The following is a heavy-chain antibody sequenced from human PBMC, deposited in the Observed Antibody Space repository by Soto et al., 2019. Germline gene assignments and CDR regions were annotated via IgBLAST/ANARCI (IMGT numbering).Heavy chain of an antibody. CDR1: GYTFTSYG. D-gene: IGHD3-10*01. CDR3: ARDKGDGSGSYYGY. Sequence: QVQLVQSGAEVKKPGASVKVACKASGYTFTSYGINWVRQAPGQGLEWMGWISAYNGNTNYAQKLQGRVTMTTDTSTSTAYMELRSLRSADTAVFYCARDKGDGSGSYYGYWGQGTLVTVSS. J-gene: IGHJ4*02. CDR2: ISAYNGNT. V-gene: IGHV1-18*01.